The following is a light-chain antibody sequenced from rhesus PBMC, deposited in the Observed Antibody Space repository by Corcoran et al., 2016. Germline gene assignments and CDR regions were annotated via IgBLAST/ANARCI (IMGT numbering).Light chain of an antibody. CDR2: KAS. V-gene: IGKV1-22*01. Sequence: DIQMTQSPSSLSASVGDTVTITCQASQGISSWLAWFQQTQVKAPKFLIYKASILQSGVPSRFSGSGSRTDFTLTIRSLQPEDFATYYCLQYSSSPLTFGGGTKVEIK. J-gene: IGKJ4*01. CDR3: LQYSSSPLT. CDR1: QGISSW.